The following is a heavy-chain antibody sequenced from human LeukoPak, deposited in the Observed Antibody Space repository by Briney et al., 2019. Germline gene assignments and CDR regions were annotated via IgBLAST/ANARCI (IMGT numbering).Heavy chain of an antibody. Sequence: PGGSLRLSCAASGFTFSSCWMSWVRQAPGKGLEWVANIQQDGSEKYYVDSVKGRFTISRDNAKNSLYLQMNSLRAEDTAVYYCARDKIVGATHFDYWGQGTLVTVSS. D-gene: IGHD1-26*01. CDR2: IQQDGSEK. J-gene: IGHJ4*02. CDR3: ARDKIVGATHFDY. CDR1: GFTFSSCW. V-gene: IGHV3-7*01.